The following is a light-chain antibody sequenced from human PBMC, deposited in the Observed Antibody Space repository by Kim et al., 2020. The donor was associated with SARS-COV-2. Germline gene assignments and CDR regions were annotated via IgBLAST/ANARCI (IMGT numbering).Light chain of an antibody. CDR2: GAS. J-gene: IGKJ1*01. CDR3: QQYYNSPGT. CDR1: QSSDRSY. V-gene: IGKV3-20*01. Sequence: FPWESAPLSCRANQSSDRSYLAWYQHRLDQAPRLRINGASSRATGIPDRLNGSGSGTDFTLTINRLEPEDFAVYFCQQYYNSPGTFGQGTKVEIK.